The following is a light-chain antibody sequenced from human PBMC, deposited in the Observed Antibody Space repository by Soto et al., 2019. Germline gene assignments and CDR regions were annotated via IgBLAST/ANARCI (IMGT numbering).Light chain of an antibody. V-gene: IGKV3-20*01. CDR1: QSLRSSY. Sequence: EVVLTQSPNTLSLSPGERATLSCWASQSLRSSYLAWYQRKTGQAPRLLMFGASRRATGIPDRFNGSGSGTDFILTISRLEPEDVAVYYCQQHGTSPYTFGQGTVLEIK. CDR2: GAS. J-gene: IGKJ2*01. CDR3: QQHGTSPYT.